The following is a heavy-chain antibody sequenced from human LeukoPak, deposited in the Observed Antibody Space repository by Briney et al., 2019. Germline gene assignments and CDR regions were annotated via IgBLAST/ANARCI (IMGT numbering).Heavy chain of an antibody. CDR2: IYTSGST. CDR3: ARDARYYDFWSGYYKAPYYFDY. V-gene: IGHV4-4*07. D-gene: IGHD3-3*01. Sequence: PSETLSLTCTGSGGSISSYYWSWIRQPAGKGLEWIGRIYTSGSTNYNPSLKSRVTMSVDTSKNQFSLKLSSVRAADTAVYYCARDARYYDFWSGYYKAPYYFDYWGQGTLVTVSS. J-gene: IGHJ4*02. CDR1: GGSISSYY.